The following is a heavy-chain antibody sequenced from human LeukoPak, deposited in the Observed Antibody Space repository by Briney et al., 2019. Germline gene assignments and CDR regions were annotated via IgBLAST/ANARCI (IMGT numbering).Heavy chain of an antibody. CDR2: IIPILGIA. CDR1: GGTFSSYA. V-gene: IGHV1-69*04. Sequence: SVKVSCKASGGTFSSYAISWVRQAPGQGLEWMGRIIPILGIANYAQKFQGRVTITADKSTSTAYMELSSLRSEHTAVYYCAETPYDSSGYPHLFDYWGQGTLVTVSS. J-gene: IGHJ4*02. CDR3: AETPYDSSGYPHLFDY. D-gene: IGHD3-22*01.